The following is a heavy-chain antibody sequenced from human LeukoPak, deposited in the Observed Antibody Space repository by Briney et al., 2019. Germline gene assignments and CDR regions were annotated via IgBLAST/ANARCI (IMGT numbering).Heavy chain of an antibody. CDR3: AKDRTSWYYFDY. CDR1: GFTFSSYA. CDR2: INESGGTT. Sequence: PGGSLRLSCAASGFTFSSYAMNWVRQAPGKGLEWVSSINESGGTTDYADSVKGRFTISRDNSKNTLYLQMNSLRAEDTAVYYCAKDRTSWYYFDYWGQGTLVTVSS. J-gene: IGHJ4*02. V-gene: IGHV3-23*01.